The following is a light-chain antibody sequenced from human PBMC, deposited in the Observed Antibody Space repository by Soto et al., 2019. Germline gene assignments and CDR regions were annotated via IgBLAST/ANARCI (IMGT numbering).Light chain of an antibody. CDR1: QSVTSNY. CDR2: GAS. Sequence: EIVLTQSPGTLSLSRGERATLSCRASQSVTSNYLAWYQQRPGQAPRLLIYGASIRATGIPDTFSGGGSGTDFTLTISRLEPEDFAVYYCQQYGNSPWTFGQGTKVDIK. V-gene: IGKV3-20*01. CDR3: QQYGNSPWT. J-gene: IGKJ1*01.